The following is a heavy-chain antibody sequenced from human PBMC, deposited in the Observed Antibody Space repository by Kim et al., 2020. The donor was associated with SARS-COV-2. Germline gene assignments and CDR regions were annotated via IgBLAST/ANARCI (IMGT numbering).Heavy chain of an antibody. CDR3: AGDRRGLYGSGVGMDV. V-gene: IGHV1-69*01. Sequence: KFQGRVTITADESTSTAYMELSSLRSEDTAVYYCAGDRRGLYGSGVGMDVWGQGTTVTVSS. D-gene: IGHD3-10*01. J-gene: IGHJ6*02.